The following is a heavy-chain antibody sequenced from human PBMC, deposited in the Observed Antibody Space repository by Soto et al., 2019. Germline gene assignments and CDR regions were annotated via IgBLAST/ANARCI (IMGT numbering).Heavy chain of an antibody. CDR3: ASDPRGEYCSGGSCSHYYYYGMDV. D-gene: IGHD2-15*01. CDR1: GGTFSSYA. J-gene: IGHJ6*02. CDR2: IIPIFGTA. Sequence: QVQLVQSGAEVKKPGSSVKVSCKASGGTFSSYAISWVRQAPGQGLEWMGGIIPIFGTANYAQKFQGRVTITADEFTSTANMEVSSLRSEDTAMYYCASDPRGEYCSGGSCSHYYYYGMDVWGQGTTVTV. V-gene: IGHV1-69*01.